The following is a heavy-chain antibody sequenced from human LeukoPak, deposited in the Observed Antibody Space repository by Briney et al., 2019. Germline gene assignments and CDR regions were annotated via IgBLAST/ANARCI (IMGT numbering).Heavy chain of an antibody. CDR3: ARKRRDYNIPRHFDY. CDR2: IWYDGSNK. V-gene: IGHV3-33*01. Sequence: PGRSLRLSCAASGFTFSSYGMHWVRQAPGKGLEWVAVIWYDGSNKYYADSVKGRFTISRDNSKNTLYLQMNSLRAEDTAVYYCARKRRDYNIPRHFDYWGQGTLVTVSS. D-gene: IGHD3-22*01. CDR1: GFTFSSYG. J-gene: IGHJ4*02.